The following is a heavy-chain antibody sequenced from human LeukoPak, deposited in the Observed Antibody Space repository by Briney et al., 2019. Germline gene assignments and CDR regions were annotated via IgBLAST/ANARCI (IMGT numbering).Heavy chain of an antibody. J-gene: IGHJ4*02. CDR2: IIPIFGTA. V-gene: IGHV1-69*06. CDR3: ARPRAGTEGLFDY. CDR1: GGTFSSYA. Sequence: ASVKVSCKASGGTFSSYAISWVRQAPGQGLEWMGGIIPIFGTANYAQKFQGRVTITADKSTSTAYMELSSLRSEDTAVYYCARPRAGTEGLFDYWGQGTLVTVSS. D-gene: IGHD6-19*01.